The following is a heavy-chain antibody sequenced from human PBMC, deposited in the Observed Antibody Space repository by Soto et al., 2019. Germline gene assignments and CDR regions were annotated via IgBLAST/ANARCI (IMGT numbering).Heavy chain of an antibody. CDR2: IYYSGST. D-gene: IGHD2-2*01. J-gene: IGHJ6*02. V-gene: IGHV4-39*01. CDR1: GGSISSSSYY. CDR3: ASQRNKYCSSTSCYANYGMDV. Sequence: QLQLQESGPGLVKPSETLSLTCTVSGGSISSSSYYWGWIRQPPGKGLEWIGSIYYSGSTYYNPSLKSRVTISVDTSKNQFSLKLSSVTAADTAVYYCASQRNKYCSSTSCYANYGMDVWGQGTTVTVSS.